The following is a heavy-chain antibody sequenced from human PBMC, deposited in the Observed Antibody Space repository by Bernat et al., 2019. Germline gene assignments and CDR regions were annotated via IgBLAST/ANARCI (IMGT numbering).Heavy chain of an antibody. V-gene: IGHV3-64*01. Sequence: EVQLVESGGGLVQPGGSLRLSCAASGFTFSSYAMHWVRQAPGKGLEYVSAISSNGGSTYYANSVKGRFTISRDNSKNTLYLQMGSLRAEDMAVYYCARGNYDSSGYYRDYWAREPWSPSPQ. CDR3: ARGNYDSSGYYRDY. D-gene: IGHD3-22*01. J-gene: IGHJ4*02. CDR2: ISSNGGST. CDR1: GFTFSSYA.